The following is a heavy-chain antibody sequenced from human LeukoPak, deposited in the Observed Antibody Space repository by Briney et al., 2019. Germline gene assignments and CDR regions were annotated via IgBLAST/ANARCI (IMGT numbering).Heavy chain of an antibody. CDR1: GFTLSYHS. CDR3: ARGKGLCLA. D-gene: IGHD3-10*02. J-gene: IGHJ4*02. Sequence: SGGSLRLSCAASGFTLSYHSMNWVRQAPGKGLEWVSFISSSSSYIYYTDSVKGRFTISRDNAKNSLHLQMNSLRAEDTAVYYCARGKGLCLAWGQGTLVTVSS. CDR2: ISSSSSYI. V-gene: IGHV3-21*01.